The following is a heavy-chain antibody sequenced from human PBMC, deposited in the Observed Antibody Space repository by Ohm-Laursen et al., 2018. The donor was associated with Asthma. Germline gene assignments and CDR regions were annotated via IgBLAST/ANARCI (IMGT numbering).Heavy chain of an antibody. D-gene: IGHD3-22*01. J-gene: IGHJ4*02. CDR1: GFTFSSYW. CDR2: INSDGSST. CDR3: ASSGLYDSSGYYHHAPDY. Sequence: SLRLSCSASGFTFSSYWMHWVRQAPGKGLVWVSRINSDGSSTSYADSVKGRFTISRDNSKNTLYLQMNSLRAEDTAVYYCASSGLYDSSGYYHHAPDYWGQGTLVTVSS. V-gene: IGHV3-74*01.